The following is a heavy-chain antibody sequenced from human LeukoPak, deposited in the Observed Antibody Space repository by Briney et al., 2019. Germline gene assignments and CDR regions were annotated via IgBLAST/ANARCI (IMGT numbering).Heavy chain of an antibody. CDR2: ISSSGSTI. J-gene: IGHJ4*02. V-gene: IGHV3-11*04. Sequence: GRSLRLSCAASGFTFDDYAMHWVRHAPGKGLEWVSYISSSGSTIYYADSVKGRFTISRDNAKNSLYLQMNSLRAEDTAVYYCARVGYYDFWSGYTLHRGPLDYWGQGTLVTVSS. CDR1: GFTFDDYA. CDR3: ARVGYYDFWSGYTLHRGPLDY. D-gene: IGHD3-3*01.